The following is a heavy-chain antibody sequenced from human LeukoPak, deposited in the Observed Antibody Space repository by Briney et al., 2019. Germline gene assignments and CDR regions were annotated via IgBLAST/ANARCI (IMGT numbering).Heavy chain of an antibody. CDR1: GGSISSSSYY. J-gene: IGHJ4*02. CDR3: ASGRDRSPLFGY. CDR2: IYYSGST. Sequence: SETLSLTCTVSGGSISSSSYYWGWIRQPPGTGLEWIGSIYYSGSTYYNPSLKSRVTISVDTSKNQFSLKLSSVTAADTAVYYCASGRDRSPLFGYWGQGTLVTVSS. V-gene: IGHV4-39*01. D-gene: IGHD3-3*01.